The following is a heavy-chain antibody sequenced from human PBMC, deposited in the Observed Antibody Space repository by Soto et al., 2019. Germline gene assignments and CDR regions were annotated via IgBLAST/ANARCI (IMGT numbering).Heavy chain of an antibody. CDR3: ARIPGGSSWYGGYYYYGMDV. V-gene: IGHV4-34*01. D-gene: IGHD6-13*01. CDR2: INHSGST. J-gene: IGHJ6*02. CDR1: GGSFSGYY. Sequence: SETLSLTCSVYGGSFSGYYLSWIRQPPGKGLEWIGEINHSGSTNYNPSLKSRVTISVDTSKNQFSLKLSSVTAADTAVYYCARIPGGSSWYGGYYYYGMDVWGQGTTVT.